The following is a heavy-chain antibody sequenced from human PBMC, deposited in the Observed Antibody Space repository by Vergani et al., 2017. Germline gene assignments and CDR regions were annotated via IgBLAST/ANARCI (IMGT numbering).Heavy chain of an antibody. V-gene: IGHV5-51*01. D-gene: IGHD3-22*01. Sequence: EAPLVQSGAEVKKPGESLKISCQISGYSFTNYWIGWVRQMPGKGLEWMGIIHPADSDTRNSPSFQGQVTISVDKTISTAYLQRSSLRASDSAMYYCARLYGRDSSGSKYFDYWGQGTLVTVSS. J-gene: IGHJ4*02. CDR1: GYSFTNYW. CDR3: ARLYGRDSSGSKYFDY. CDR2: IHPADSDT.